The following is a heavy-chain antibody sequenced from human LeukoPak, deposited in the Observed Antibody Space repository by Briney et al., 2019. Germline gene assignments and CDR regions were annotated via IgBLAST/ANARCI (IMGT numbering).Heavy chain of an antibody. Sequence: GGSLRLSCAASGFSFSSYWMSWVRQAPGKGLEWVAFIRYDGSNNYYADSVKCSFTITRDNTKNTLYLQMNSLRAEGTAVYYCAKDGSSGSHCYYYYMDVWGKETTVTISS. CDR3: AKDGSSGSHCYYYYMDV. CDR2: IRYDGSNN. J-gene: IGHJ6*03. V-gene: IGHV3-30*02. D-gene: IGHD1-26*01. CDR1: GFSFSSYW.